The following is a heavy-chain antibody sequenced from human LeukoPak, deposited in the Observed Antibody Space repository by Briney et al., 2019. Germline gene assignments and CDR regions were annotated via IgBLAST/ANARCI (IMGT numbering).Heavy chain of an antibody. CDR1: GFTFSSYA. CDR2: ISYDGSNK. V-gene: IGHV3-30-3*01. D-gene: IGHD3-10*01. J-gene: IGHJ6*02. Sequence: GRSLRLSCAASGFTFSSYAMHWVRQAPGKGLEWVAVISYDGSNKYYADSVKGRFTISRDNSKNTLYLQMNSLRAEDTAVYYCARRRGYYGSGSYWDYYGMDVWGQGTTVTVSS. CDR3: ARRRGYYGSGSYWDYYGMDV.